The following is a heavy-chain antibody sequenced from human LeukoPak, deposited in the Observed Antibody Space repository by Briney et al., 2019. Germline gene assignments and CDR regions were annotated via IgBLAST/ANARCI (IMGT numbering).Heavy chain of an antibody. D-gene: IGHD4-17*01. CDR1: GFTFSSYA. Sequence: GGSLRLSCAASGFTFSSYAMSLVRQAPGKGLEWVSAISGSGGSTYYADSVKGRFTISRDNSKNTLYLQMNSLRAEDTAVYYCAKDITPSTVTTSFPDYWGQGTLVTVSS. CDR3: AKDITPSTVTTSFPDY. CDR2: ISGSGGST. V-gene: IGHV3-23*01. J-gene: IGHJ4*02.